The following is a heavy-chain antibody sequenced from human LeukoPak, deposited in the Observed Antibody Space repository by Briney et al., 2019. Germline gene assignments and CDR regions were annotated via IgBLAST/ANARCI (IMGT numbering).Heavy chain of an antibody. V-gene: IGHV3-9*01. Sequence: GGSLRLSCAASGFTFDDYAMHWVRQAPGQGLEWVSGISCNSGSIGYADSVKGRFTISRDNAKNSLYLQINSLRAEDTALYYCAKDYCSSTSCLSYYFDYWGQGTLVTVSS. CDR1: GFTFDDYA. D-gene: IGHD2-2*01. J-gene: IGHJ4*02. CDR3: AKDYCSSTSCLSYYFDY. CDR2: ISCNSGSI.